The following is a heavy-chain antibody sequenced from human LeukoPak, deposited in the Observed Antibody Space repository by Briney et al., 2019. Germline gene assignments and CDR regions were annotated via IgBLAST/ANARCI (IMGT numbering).Heavy chain of an antibody. CDR3: ARGFYGGNSGDAYYFDY. Sequence: ASVKVSCKASGYTFTSYGISWVRQPPGQGLEWMGWISAYNGNTNYAQKLQGRVTMTTDTSTSTAYMELRSLRSDDTAVYYCARGFYGGNSGDAYYFDYWGQGTLVTVSS. J-gene: IGHJ4*02. D-gene: IGHD4-23*01. CDR1: GYTFTSYG. CDR2: ISAYNGNT. V-gene: IGHV1-18*01.